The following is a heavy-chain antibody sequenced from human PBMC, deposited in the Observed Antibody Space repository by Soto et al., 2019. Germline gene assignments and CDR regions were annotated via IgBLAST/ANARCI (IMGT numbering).Heavy chain of an antibody. J-gene: IGHJ6*02. D-gene: IGHD3-3*01. V-gene: IGHV1-69*01. CDR1: GGTFSSYA. Sequence: QVQLVQSGAEVKKPGSSVKVSCKASGGTFSSYAISWVRQAPGQGVEWMGGIIPIFGTANYAQKFQGRVTITADESTSTAYMELSSLRSEDTAVYYCARGAVFGVVIGYYYYGMDVWGQGTTVTVSS. CDR3: ARGAVFGVVIGYYYYGMDV. CDR2: IIPIFGTA.